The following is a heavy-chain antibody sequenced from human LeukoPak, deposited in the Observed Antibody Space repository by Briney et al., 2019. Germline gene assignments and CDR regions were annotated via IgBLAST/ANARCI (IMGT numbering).Heavy chain of an antibody. CDR2: IYYSGST. D-gene: IGHD2-15*01. J-gene: IGHJ5*02. Sequence: PSETLSLTCTVSGGSISSYYWSWIRQPPGKGLEWIGYIYYSGSTNYNPSLKSRVTISVDTSKNQFSLKLSSVTAADTAVYYRARSIVVVVAATKRVWFDPWGQGTLVTVSP. CDR3: ARSIVVVVAATKRVWFDP. CDR1: GGSISSYY. V-gene: IGHV4-59*01.